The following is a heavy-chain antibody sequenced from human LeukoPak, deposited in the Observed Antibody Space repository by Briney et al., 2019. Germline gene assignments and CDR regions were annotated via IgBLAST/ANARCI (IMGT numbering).Heavy chain of an antibody. J-gene: IGHJ1*01. Sequence: GGSPRLSCAASGLTFSSYAMNWVRQAPGKGLEWVSVISGNGGSTYYADSVRGRFTISRDNSKSTLYLQMNSLRAEDTALYYCTGSYYYEYFQHWGQGTLVTVPS. CDR3: TGSYYYEYFQH. D-gene: IGHD3-22*01. CDR2: ISGNGGST. V-gene: IGHV3-23*01. CDR1: GLTFSSYA.